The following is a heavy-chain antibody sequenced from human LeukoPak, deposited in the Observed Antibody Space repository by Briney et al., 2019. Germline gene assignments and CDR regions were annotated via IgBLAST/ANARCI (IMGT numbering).Heavy chain of an antibody. CDR2: INPDSGGT. Sequence: ASVKVSCKASGYTFSDYYMHWVRQAPGQGLEWMGWINPDSGGTKYAQKFQDRVTMTSDTSISTAYMELSRLRSDDTAVYYCARVLRYCSGGNCYSGGLGYMDVWGKGTTVTISS. CDR3: ARVLRYCSGGNCYSGGLGYMDV. D-gene: IGHD2-15*01. J-gene: IGHJ6*03. CDR1: GYTFSDYY. V-gene: IGHV1-2*02.